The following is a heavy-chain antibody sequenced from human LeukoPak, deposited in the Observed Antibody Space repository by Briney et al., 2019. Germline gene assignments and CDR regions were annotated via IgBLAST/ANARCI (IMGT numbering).Heavy chain of an antibody. V-gene: IGHV3-48*01. CDR2: ISSSSSTI. CDR3: ARGRAAVDY. J-gene: IGHJ4*02. CDR1: GFTFSSYS. Sequence: GGSLRLSCAASGFTFSSYSMNWVRQAPGKGLEWVSYISSSSSTIYYADSVKGRFTISRDNAKNSLYLQMNSQRAEDTAVYYCARGRAAVDYWGQGTLVTVSS.